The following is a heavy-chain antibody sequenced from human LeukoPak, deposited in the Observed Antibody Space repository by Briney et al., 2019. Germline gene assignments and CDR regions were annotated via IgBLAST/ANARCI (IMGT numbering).Heavy chain of an antibody. V-gene: IGHV1-18*01. CDR1: GYTFTSYG. Sequence: ASVKVSCKASGYTFTSYGISWARQAPGQGLEWMRWLSAYNGNKNYAQKLQGRVTMTTDTSTSTAYMDLRSLRSKDTAVYYGARDFYDSSGPLTVNRGDYWGQGTLVTVSS. J-gene: IGHJ4*02. CDR2: LSAYNGNK. CDR3: ARDFYDSSGPLTVNRGDY. D-gene: IGHD3-22*01.